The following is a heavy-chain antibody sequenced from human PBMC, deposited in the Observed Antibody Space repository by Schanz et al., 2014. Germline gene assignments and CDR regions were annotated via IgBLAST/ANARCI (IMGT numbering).Heavy chain of an antibody. CDR1: GYPFTSYY. D-gene: IGHD6-13*01. J-gene: IGHJ4*02. V-gene: IGHV1-46*03. Sequence: QVQLVQSGAEVKKPGASVKVSCRASGYPFTSYYIHWFRQAPGQGLEWMGIINPSGGSTSYAQKFQGRVTMTRDTSTSTVYMELSSLRSEDTAVYYCARDGEAAAGCDYWGQGTLVTVSS. CDR3: ARDGEAAAGCDY. CDR2: INPSGGST.